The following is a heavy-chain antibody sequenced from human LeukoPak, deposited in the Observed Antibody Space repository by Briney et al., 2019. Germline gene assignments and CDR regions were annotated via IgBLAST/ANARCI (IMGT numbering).Heavy chain of an antibody. Sequence: SQTLSLTCAISGDSVSSTRAAWNWLSQSPSRGLEWLGRTYYRSQWYTNYAVSVRSRITITPDTSRNLFSLQLSSVTPEDTALYYCAKEDYACGWTIKRAIDYWGQGTLVTVSS. D-gene: IGHD2-2*01. J-gene: IGHJ4*02. CDR1: GDSVSSTRAA. CDR3: AKEDYACGWTIKRAIDY. V-gene: IGHV6-1*01. CDR2: TYYRSQWYT.